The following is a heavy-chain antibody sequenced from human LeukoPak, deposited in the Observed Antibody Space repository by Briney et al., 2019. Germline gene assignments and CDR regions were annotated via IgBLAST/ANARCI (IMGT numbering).Heavy chain of an antibody. CDR1: GYIFTTFG. CDR3: ARDFAAVAGVHGD. D-gene: IGHD6-19*01. V-gene: IGHV1-18*01. CDR2: ISAYNGNT. J-gene: IGHJ4*02. Sequence: GASVQVSCKASGYIFTTFGISWVRQAPGQGLEWMGWISAYNGNTNYAQKLQGRVTMTTDTSTNTAYMELRSLRSDDTAVYYCARDFAAVAGVHGDWGQGTLVTVSS.